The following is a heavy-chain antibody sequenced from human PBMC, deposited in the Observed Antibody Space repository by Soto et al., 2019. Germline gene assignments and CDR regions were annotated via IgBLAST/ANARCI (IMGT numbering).Heavy chain of an antibody. Sequence: PSETLSLTCTVSGGSISSYYWSWIRQPPGKGLEWIGYMYNNGRTIYNPSLKSRVTISVDTSKNQFSLKLNSVTAADTAVYYCARETHSSGYYSIDYWGQGTLVTVSS. D-gene: IGHD3-22*01. CDR1: GGSISSYY. CDR2: MYNNGRT. CDR3: ARETHSSGYYSIDY. J-gene: IGHJ4*02. V-gene: IGHV4-59*01.